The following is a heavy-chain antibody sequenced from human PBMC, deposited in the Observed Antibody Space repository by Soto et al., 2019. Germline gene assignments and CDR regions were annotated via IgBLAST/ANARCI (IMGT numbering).Heavy chain of an antibody. J-gene: IGHJ4*02. V-gene: IGHV3-23*01. D-gene: IGHD3-22*01. CDR1: GFTFSSYA. Sequence: GGSLRLSCASSGFTFSSYAMILVRQAPGKGLEWVSAISGSGGSTYYADSVKGRFTISRDNSKNTLYLQMNSLRAEDTAVYYCAKAYYYDSSGYNPFDYWGQGTLVTVSS. CDR2: ISGSGGST. CDR3: AKAYYYDSSGYNPFDY.